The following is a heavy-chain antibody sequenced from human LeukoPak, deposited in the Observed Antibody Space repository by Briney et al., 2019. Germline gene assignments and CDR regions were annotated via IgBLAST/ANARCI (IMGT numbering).Heavy chain of an antibody. J-gene: IGHJ2*01. V-gene: IGHV3-23*01. CDR2: ISDSGGST. D-gene: IGHD6-19*01. Sequence: GGSLRLSCAASGFTFSSYGMSWVRQAPGKGLEWVSVISDSGGSTYYADSVKGRFTISRDNSKNTLYLQMNSLRAEDTAVYYYAKDLAVAGTGWYFDLWGRGTLVTVSS. CDR3: AKDLAVAGTGWYFDL. CDR1: GFTFSSYG.